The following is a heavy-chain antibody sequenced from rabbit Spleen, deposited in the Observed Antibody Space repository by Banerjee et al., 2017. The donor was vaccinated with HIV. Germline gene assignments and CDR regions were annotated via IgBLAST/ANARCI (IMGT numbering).Heavy chain of an antibody. CDR2: IDTGSHDFT. V-gene: IGHV1S40*01. CDR1: GFSFNSGYD. J-gene: IGHJ4*01. D-gene: IGHD7-1*01. Sequence: QSLEESGGGLVKPGASLTLTCKASGFSFNSGYDMCWVRQAPGKGLEWIACIDTGSHDFTYYASWAKGRFTSSKTSSTTVTLQMTSLTVADTATYFCARFYAGYGDFGYAAMWGPGTLVTVS. CDR3: ARFYAGYGDFGYAAM.